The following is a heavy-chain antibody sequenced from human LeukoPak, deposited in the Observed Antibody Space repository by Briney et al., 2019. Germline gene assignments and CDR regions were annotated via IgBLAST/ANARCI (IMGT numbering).Heavy chain of an antibody. CDR3: ARVYSSSWANFDY. Sequence: PGGSLRLSCAASGFTFSSYEMNWVRQAPGKGLEWVSYISSSGSTIYYADSVKGRFTISRDNAKNSLYLQMNSLRAEDTAVYYCARVYSSSWANFDYWGQGTLVTVSS. CDR2: ISSSGSTI. CDR1: GFTFSSYE. V-gene: IGHV3-48*03. J-gene: IGHJ4*02. D-gene: IGHD6-13*01.